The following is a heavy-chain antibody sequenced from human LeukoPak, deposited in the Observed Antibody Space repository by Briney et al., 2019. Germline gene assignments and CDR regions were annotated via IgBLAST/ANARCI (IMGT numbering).Heavy chain of an antibody. J-gene: IGHJ5*02. CDR3: ARSPGIAAAGPRLDP. CDR2: INHSGST. D-gene: IGHD6-13*01. CDR1: GGSFGGYY. V-gene: IGHV4-34*01. Sequence: SETLPLTCAVYGGSFGGYYWSWIRQPPGKGLEWIGEINHSGSTNYNPSLKSRVTISVDTSKNQFSLKLSSVTAADTAVYYCARSPGIAAAGPRLDPWGQGTLVTVSS.